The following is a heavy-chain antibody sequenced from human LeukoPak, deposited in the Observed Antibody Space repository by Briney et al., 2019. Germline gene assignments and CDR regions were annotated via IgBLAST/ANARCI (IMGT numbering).Heavy chain of an antibody. CDR3: AIPPLSGSGSSRPLAGVDV. Sequence: GGSLRLSCAASGFTFSNAWMNWVRQAPGKGLEWVSYISHTGTTMSYADSVKGRFTISRDNARNSLYLQMNSLRAEDTAVYYCAIPPLSGSGSSRPLAGVDVWGQGTTVTVSS. CDR2: ISHTGTTM. J-gene: IGHJ6*02. D-gene: IGHD3-10*01. V-gene: IGHV3-48*04. CDR1: GFTFSNAW.